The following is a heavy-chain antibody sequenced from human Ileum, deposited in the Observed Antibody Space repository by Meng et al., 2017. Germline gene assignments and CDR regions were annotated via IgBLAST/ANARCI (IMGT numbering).Heavy chain of an antibody. Sequence: GESLKISCAASGFSLSKYWMHWVRQAPGKGLVWVSRIDTDGSPTNYADSVKGRFTISRDNAKNTLYLQMNSLRTEDTAVYYCTRVLSGRSGEMDVWGQGTRVTVSS. D-gene: IGHD3-10*01. J-gene: IGHJ6*02. CDR3: TRVLSGRSGEMDV. CDR2: IDTDGSPT. CDR1: GFSLSKYW. V-gene: IGHV3-74*01.